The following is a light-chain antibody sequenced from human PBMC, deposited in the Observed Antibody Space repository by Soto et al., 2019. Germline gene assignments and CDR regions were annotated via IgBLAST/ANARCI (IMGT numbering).Light chain of an antibody. J-gene: IGKJ1*01. Sequence: DIQMTQSPSTLSASVGDRVTITCRASQSIGTWLAWYQQKPGKAPKLLIYKASSLESGAPSRFSGTGSGTEFTLTISSLQPDDFATYYCQQYSSYRTFGQGTKVEIQ. V-gene: IGKV1-5*03. CDR1: QSIGTW. CDR2: KAS. CDR3: QQYSSYRT.